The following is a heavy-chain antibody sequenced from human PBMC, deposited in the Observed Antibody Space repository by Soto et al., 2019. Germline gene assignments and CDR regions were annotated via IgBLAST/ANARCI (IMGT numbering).Heavy chain of an antibody. V-gene: IGHV4-39*07. CDR2: IYYSGST. CDR1: GGSISSSTY. D-gene: IGHD3-9*01. J-gene: IGHJ6*03. CDR3: ARGYYDILTGYPYYYYMDV. Sequence: SETLSLTCTVSGGSISSSTYWGWIRQPPGKGLEWIGTIYYSGSTYYNPSLKSRVTISVDTSKNQFSLKLSSVTAADTAVYYCARGYYDILTGYPYYYYMDVWGKGTTVTVSS.